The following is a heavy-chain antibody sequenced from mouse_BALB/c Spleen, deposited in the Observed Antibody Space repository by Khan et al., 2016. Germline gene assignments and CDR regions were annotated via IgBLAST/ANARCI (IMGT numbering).Heavy chain of an antibody. D-gene: IGHD2-2*01. J-gene: IGHJ1*01. CDR3: ARGAMVTTGWYFDV. Sequence: QIQLVQSGPELKKPGETVKISCKASGYTFTNSGMNWVKQAPGKGLKWVGWINTYTGEPTYADDFKGRFAFSLDTSASTASLQINNLKNEDMTTYFGARGAMVTTGWYFDVWGAGTTVTVSS. CDR1: GYTFTNSG. V-gene: IGHV9-1*02. CDR2: INTYTGEP.